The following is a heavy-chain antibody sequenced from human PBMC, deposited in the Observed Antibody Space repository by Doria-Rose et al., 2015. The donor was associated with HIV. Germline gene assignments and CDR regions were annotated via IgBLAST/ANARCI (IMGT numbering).Heavy chain of an antibody. CDR2: IFSEDER. V-gene: IGHV2-26*01. D-gene: IGHD6-13*01. Sequence: QITLKESGPMLVKPTETLTLTCTVSGVSLSSPGMGVSWIRQPPGKALEWLANIFSEDERSYKSSLKSRLTISRGTSKSQVVLTMTDMDPVDTATYYCARIKSSRWYHKYYFDFWGQGTLVIVSA. CDR1: GVSLSSPGMG. CDR3: ARIKSSRWYHKYYFDF. J-gene: IGHJ4*02.